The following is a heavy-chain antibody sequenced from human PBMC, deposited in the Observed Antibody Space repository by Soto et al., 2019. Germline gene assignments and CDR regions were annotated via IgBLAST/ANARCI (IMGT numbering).Heavy chain of an antibody. J-gene: IGHJ4*02. Sequence: SETLSLTCSVSGGSISGSYWSWIRQSPGKGLEWLGYVYYTGSTNYSPSLRSRVSISVDTSKNEFSMRLSSVTAADTAVYFCARTVAVPGAHIDYWGQGAQVTVSS. D-gene: IGHD6-19*01. CDR2: VYYTGST. V-gene: IGHV4-59*01. CDR3: ARTVAVPGAHIDY. CDR1: GGSISGSY.